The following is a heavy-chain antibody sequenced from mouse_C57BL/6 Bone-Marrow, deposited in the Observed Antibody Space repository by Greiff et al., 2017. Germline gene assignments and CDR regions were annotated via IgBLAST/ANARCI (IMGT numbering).Heavy chain of an antibody. D-gene: IGHD1-1*01. Sequence: QVQLQQPGAELVKPGASVKLSCKASGYTFTSYWMQWVKQRPGQGLEWIGEIDPSDSYTNYNQKFKGKATLTVDTSSSTAYMQLSSLTSEDSAVYYCARALYYGSTYYDMDYWGQGTSVTVSS. V-gene: IGHV1-50*01. CDR1: GYTFTSYW. CDR2: IDPSDSYT. J-gene: IGHJ4*01. CDR3: ARALYYGSTYYDMDY.